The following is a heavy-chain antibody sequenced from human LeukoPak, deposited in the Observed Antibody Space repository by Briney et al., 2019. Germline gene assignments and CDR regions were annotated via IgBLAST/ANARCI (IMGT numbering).Heavy chain of an antibody. V-gene: IGHV4-39*01. CDR2: IYYSGST. J-gene: IGHJ4*02. Sequence: PLETLSLTCTVSGGSISSSSYYWGWIRQPPGKGLEWIGSIYYSGSTYYNPSLKSRVTISVDTSKNQFSLKLSSVTAADTAVYYCARQGYQLRYFFDYWGQGTLVTVSS. CDR3: ARQGYQLRYFFDY. CDR1: GGSISSSSYY. D-gene: IGHD2-2*01.